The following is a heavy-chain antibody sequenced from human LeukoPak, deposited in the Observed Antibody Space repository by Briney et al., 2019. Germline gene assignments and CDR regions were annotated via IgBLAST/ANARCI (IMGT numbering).Heavy chain of an antibody. V-gene: IGHV3-21*01. Sequence: GGSLRLSCAASGFTFSIYSMNWVRQAPGKGLEWVSRIRSGSGDKHYADSVKGRFTISRDNSKNTLYLQMNSLRAEDTAVYYCARDFGRGYCSTSCYGWFDPWGQGTLVTVSS. CDR3: ARDFGRGYCSTSCYGWFDP. J-gene: IGHJ5*02. D-gene: IGHD2-2*01. CDR2: IRSGSGDK. CDR1: GFTFSIYS.